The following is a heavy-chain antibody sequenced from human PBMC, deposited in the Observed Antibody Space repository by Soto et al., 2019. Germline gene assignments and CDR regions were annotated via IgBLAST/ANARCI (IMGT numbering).Heavy chain of an antibody. D-gene: IGHD2-15*01. J-gene: IGHJ3*02. CDR2: IIPIFGTA. CDR1: GYIFINYG. CDR3: ARHSRGGRTHAFDI. V-gene: IGHV1-69*13. Sequence: GASVKVSCKASGYIFINYGITWVRQAPGQGLEWMGGIIPIFGTANYAQKFQGRVTITADESTSTAYMELSSLRSEDTAVYYCARHSRGGRTHAFDIWGQGTMVTVSS.